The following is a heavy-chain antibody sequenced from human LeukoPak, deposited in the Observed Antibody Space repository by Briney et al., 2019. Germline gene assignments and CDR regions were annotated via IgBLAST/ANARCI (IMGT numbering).Heavy chain of an antibody. D-gene: IGHD3-16*01. V-gene: IGHV3-23*01. CDR3: ANGGYYYYYMDV. Sequence: GGSLRLSCAASGFTFSSYAMSWVRQAPGKGLEWVSAISGSGGSTYYADSVKGRFTISRDNSKNTLYLQMNSLRPEDKAADYCANGGYYYYYMDVWGKGTTVTVSS. CDR2: ISGSGGST. CDR1: GFTFSSYA. J-gene: IGHJ6*03.